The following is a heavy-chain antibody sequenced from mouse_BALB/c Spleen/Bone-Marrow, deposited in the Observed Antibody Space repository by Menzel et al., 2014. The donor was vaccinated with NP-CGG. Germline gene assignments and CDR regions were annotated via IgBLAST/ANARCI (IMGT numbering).Heavy chain of an antibody. CDR1: GFTFSSFG. V-gene: IGHV5-17*02. CDR2: ISSGSSTI. D-gene: IGHD2-14*01. CDR3: ARDVPLYDVGYFNY. J-gene: IGHJ2*01. Sequence: EVKLMESGGGLVQPGGSRKLSCAASGFTFSSFGMHWVRQAPEKGLEWVAYISSGSSTIYYADTVKGRFTISRDNPKNTLSLQTTSLRAEDTAMYYCARDVPLYDVGYFNYWGQGTTLTVSS.